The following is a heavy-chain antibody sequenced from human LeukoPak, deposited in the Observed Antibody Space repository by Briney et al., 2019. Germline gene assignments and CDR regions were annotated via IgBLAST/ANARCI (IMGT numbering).Heavy chain of an antibody. CDR3: ASHYYDSSGQHDD. V-gene: IGHV1-2*06. D-gene: IGHD3-22*01. CDR1: GYTFTGYY. CDR2: INPNSGGT. J-gene: IGHJ4*02. Sequence: ASVKVSCKASGYTFTGYYMHWVRQAPGQGLEWMGRINPNSGGTNYAQKFQGRVTITRDTSISTAYMELSRLRSDDTAVYYCASHYYDSSGQHDDWGQGTLVTVSP.